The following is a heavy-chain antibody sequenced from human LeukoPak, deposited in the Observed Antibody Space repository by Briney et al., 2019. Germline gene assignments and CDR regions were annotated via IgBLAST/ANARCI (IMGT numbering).Heavy chain of an antibody. J-gene: IGHJ4*02. CDR3: ARGLEDRISIFGVVKFYYFDF. Sequence: SQTLSLTCTVSGGSISSGSYYWSWIRQPAGKGLEWIGRIYTSGSTNYNPSLKSRVTISVDTSKNQFSLKLSSVTAADTAVYYCARGLEDRISIFGVVKFYYFDFWGQGTLVTVSS. CDR1: GGSISSGSYY. V-gene: IGHV4-61*02. D-gene: IGHD3-3*01. CDR2: IYTSGST.